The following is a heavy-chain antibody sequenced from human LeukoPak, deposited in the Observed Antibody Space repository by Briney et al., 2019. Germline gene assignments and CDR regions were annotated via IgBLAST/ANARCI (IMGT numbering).Heavy chain of an antibody. J-gene: IGHJ4*02. Sequence: PSQTLSLTCTVSGGSTSSGDYYWSWIRQHPGKGLEWIGYIHYSGSTYYSPSLKSRVTISVDTSKKQFSLKLSSVTAADTAVYYCARVGVAAKSSRYFDYWGQGTLVTVSS. CDR1: GGSTSSGDYY. V-gene: IGHV4-31*03. D-gene: IGHD2-15*01. CDR3: ARVGVAAKSSRYFDY. CDR2: IHYSGST.